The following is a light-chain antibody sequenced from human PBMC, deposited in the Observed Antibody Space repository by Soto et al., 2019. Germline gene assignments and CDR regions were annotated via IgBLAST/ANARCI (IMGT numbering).Light chain of an antibody. Sequence: DIQMTQSPSTVSASVGDSVTITCRASQSITTWLAWYQQRPGKAPKLLIYDVSSLQSGVPSRFSGSGSGTDFTLTISRLEPEDFAVYYCQQCGSSSWTFGQGTKVDIK. V-gene: IGKV1-5*01. CDR3: QQCGSSSWT. CDR1: QSITTW. CDR2: DVS. J-gene: IGKJ1*01.